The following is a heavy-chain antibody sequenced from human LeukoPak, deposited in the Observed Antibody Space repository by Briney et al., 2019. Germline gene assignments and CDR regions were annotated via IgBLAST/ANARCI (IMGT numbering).Heavy chain of an antibody. J-gene: IGHJ6*02. CDR3: ARGRGGDLRYYYYGMDV. CDR1: GFTFSSYA. Sequence: GRSLRLSCAASGFTFSSYAMHWVRQAPGRGLEWVAVIWYDGTTKYYADSVKGRFTISRDNSKNTLYLQMNSLRAEDTAVYYCARGRGGDLRYYYYGMDVWGQGTTVTVSS. D-gene: IGHD2-21*02. V-gene: IGHV3-33*01. CDR2: IWYDGTTK.